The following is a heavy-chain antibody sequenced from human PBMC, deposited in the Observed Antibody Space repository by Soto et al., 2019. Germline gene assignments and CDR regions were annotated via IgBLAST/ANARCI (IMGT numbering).Heavy chain of an antibody. V-gene: IGHV4-31*03. J-gene: IGHJ5*02. CDR2: IYYSGST. CDR3: ARSVFP. Sequence: SEKLFLTYTVSGWTISSGGYYWNWIRQHPGKGLEWIGYIYYSGSTYYNPSLKSRITISVDTSKNQFSLKLSSVTAADTAVYYCARSVFPWGQGTLVTVS. CDR1: GWTISSGGYY.